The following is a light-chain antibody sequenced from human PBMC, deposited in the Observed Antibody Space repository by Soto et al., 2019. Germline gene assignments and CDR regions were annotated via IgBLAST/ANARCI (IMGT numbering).Light chain of an antibody. J-gene: IGKJ5*01. CDR1: QSVSSK. V-gene: IGKV3-15*01. CDR2: GAS. CDR3: QQYNSWPPIT. Sequence: EIVMTQSPATLSVSPGERATLSCRASQSVSSKLAWYQQKPGQAPRLLIYGASTRATGIPARFSGSGSGTEFTLTLSSLQSEDFAVYYCQQYNSWPPITFGQGTRLDIK.